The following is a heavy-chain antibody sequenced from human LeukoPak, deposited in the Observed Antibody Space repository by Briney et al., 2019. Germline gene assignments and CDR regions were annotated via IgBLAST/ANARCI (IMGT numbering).Heavy chain of an antibody. J-gene: IGHJ6*02. CDR2: IKQDGSEK. V-gene: IGHV3-7*01. Sequence: PGGSLRLSCAASGFTFSSYWMSWVRQAPGKGLEWVANIKQDGSEKYYVDSVKGRFTISRDNAKNSLYLQMNSLRAEDTAVYYCATKGAATPYYYYGMDVWGQGTTVTVSS. D-gene: IGHD2-15*01. CDR3: ATKGAATPYYYYGMDV. CDR1: GFTFSSYW.